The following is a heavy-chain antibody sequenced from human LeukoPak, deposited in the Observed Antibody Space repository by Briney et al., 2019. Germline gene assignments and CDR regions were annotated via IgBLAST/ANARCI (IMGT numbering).Heavy chain of an antibody. D-gene: IGHD4-17*01. CDR1: GGSISSYY. J-gene: IGHJ4*02. CDR3: ATQTNYGDRILDY. Sequence: SETLSLICTVSGGSISSYYWSWIRQPPGKGLEWIGYIYYSGSTNYNPSLKSRVTISVDTSKNQFSLKLSPVTAADTAVYYCATQTNYGDRILDYWGQGTLVTVSS. CDR2: IYYSGST. V-gene: IGHV4-59*01.